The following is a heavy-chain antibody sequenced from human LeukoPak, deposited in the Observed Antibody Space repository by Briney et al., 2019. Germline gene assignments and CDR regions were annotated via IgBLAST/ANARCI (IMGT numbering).Heavy chain of an antibody. CDR3: ARILRYYYDSSGYYYDY. CDR2: IWYDGSNK. CDR1: GFTFSSYG. V-gene: IGHV3-33*01. D-gene: IGHD3-22*01. Sequence: GGSLRLSCAASGFTFSSYGMHWVRQAPGKGLEWVAVIWYDGSNKYYADSVKGRLTISRDNSKNTLYLQMNSLRAEDTAVYYCARILRYYYDSSGYYYDYWGQGTLVTVSS. J-gene: IGHJ4*02.